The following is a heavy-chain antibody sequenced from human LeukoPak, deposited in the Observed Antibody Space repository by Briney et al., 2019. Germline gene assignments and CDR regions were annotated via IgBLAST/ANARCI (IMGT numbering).Heavy chain of an antibody. CDR3: TTGHSSSFQY. Sequence: GGSLRLSCAASGFTSSNAWMSWVRQAPGKGLEWVGRLKSKTDGGTTDYAAPVKGRFTILRDDSKNTLYLQMNSLKTEDTAVYYCTTGHSSSFQYWGQGTLVTVSS. CDR1: GFTSSNAW. CDR2: LKSKTDGGTT. V-gene: IGHV3-15*01. J-gene: IGHJ4*02. D-gene: IGHD6-6*01.